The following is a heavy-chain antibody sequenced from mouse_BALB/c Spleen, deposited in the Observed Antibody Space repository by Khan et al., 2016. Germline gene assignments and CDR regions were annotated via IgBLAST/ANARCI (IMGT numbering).Heavy chain of an antibody. CDR1: GYSITSGYY. J-gene: IGHJ2*01. Sequence: EVQLQESGPGLVKPSQSLSLTCSVTGYSITSGYYWNWIRQFPGNKLEWMGYISYDGSTNYNPSLKNRISITRDTSKNQFFLKLNSVTTEDTATXYHARDGSSFDYWGQGTTLTVSS. CDR3: ARDGSSFDY. V-gene: IGHV3-6*02. D-gene: IGHD1-1*01. CDR2: ISYDGST.